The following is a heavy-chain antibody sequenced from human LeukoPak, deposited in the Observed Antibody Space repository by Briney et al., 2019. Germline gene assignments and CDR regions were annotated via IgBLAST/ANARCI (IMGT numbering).Heavy chain of an antibody. CDR1: GFSVSTIHYY. J-gene: IGHJ4*02. V-gene: IGHV4-38-2*02. CDR2: IDHGGGI. Sequence: SETLSLTCVVSGFSVSTIHYYWGWVRQSPGKGLEWIASIDHGGGIHCIPSLQSRLTISRDTSNNHFSLRLSSVTAADTAVYYCARDSGNWNIDYWGRGILVTVSS. CDR3: ARDSGNWNIDY. D-gene: IGHD1/OR15-1a*01.